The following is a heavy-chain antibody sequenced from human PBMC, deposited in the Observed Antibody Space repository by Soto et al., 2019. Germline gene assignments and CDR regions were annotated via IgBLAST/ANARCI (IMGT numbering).Heavy chain of an antibody. V-gene: IGHV3-73*01. D-gene: IGHD3-22*01. J-gene: IGHJ4*02. CDR1: GFTFSGSA. CDR2: IRSKTNSYAT. CDR3: ARGWGHSDSSGYYMYFEQ. Sequence: LRLSCAASGFTFSGSAMHWVRQASGKGLEWVGRIRSKTNSYATSYAASVNGRFTISRDDSKNTAFLQMNSLKTEDTAVYFCARGWGHSDSSGYYMYFEQWGQGTQVTVSS.